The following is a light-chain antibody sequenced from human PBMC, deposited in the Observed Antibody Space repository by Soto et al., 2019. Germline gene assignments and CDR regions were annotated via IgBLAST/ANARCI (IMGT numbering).Light chain of an antibody. CDR2: DVT. Sequence: SALTQPRSVSGSPGQSVTISCTGTSRDVGNYNFVSWYQQHPGKVPKLIIYDVTQRPSGVPNRFSGSKSGNTASLTVSGLQPDDEADYYCSSYAGSYTLIFGGGTKVTVL. V-gene: IGLV2-11*01. CDR3: SSYAGSYTLI. J-gene: IGLJ2*01. CDR1: SRDVGNYNF.